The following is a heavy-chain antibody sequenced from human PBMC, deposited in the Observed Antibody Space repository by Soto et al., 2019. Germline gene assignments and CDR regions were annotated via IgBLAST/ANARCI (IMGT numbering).Heavy chain of an antibody. Sequence: SETLSLTCTVSGGSINSSTYYWAWIRQPPGKGLEWVGTFYDGNTYHNPSLRSRITIAVDTSKNQFSLKLNSVAAADTAVYYCARVHVMVVAGSTFDYWGHGTLVTVSS. CDR1: GGSINSSTYY. CDR2: FYDGNT. CDR3: ARVHVMVVAGSTFDY. J-gene: IGHJ4*01. D-gene: IGHD6-19*01. V-gene: IGHV4-39*01.